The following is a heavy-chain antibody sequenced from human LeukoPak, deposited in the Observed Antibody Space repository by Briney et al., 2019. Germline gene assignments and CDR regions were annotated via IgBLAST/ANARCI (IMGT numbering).Heavy chain of an antibody. J-gene: IGHJ5*02. Sequence: SETLSLTCTVSGGSISNCYWSWIRQPPGKGLEGIGFIYTSWSSDHNPSLKSQVTISLDTSKNQFSLKLSSLTAAHTPVYYWARHDFDYSSSSDNFFDPWGQGTLVTVSS. D-gene: IGHD6-6*01. CDR3: ARHDFDYSSSSDNFFDP. CDR2: IYTSWSS. V-gene: IGHV4-4*09. CDR1: GGSISNCY.